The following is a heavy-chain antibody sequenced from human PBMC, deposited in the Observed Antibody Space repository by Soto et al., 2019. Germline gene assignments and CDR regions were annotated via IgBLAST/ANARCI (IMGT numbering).Heavy chain of an antibody. Sequence: EVQLLESGGGLVQPGGSLSLSCAASGFTFSSYGMTWVRQAPGKGLEWVSTISGSGGSTYYADSVKGQFTISRDNSKNTLYLQMNSLRAEDTAVYYCAKGLYRGGDFDYRGQGTLVTVSS. CDR1: GFTFSSYG. CDR2: ISGSGGST. CDR3: AKGLYRGGDFDY. D-gene: IGHD1-26*01. V-gene: IGHV3-23*01. J-gene: IGHJ4*02.